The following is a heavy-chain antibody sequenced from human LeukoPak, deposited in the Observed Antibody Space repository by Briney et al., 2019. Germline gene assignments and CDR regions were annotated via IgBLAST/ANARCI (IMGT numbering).Heavy chain of an antibody. Sequence: GGSLRLSCAASEFTFSSYGMHWVRQAPGKGLEWVAVISFDGNTQYLADSVRGRFTISRDNSKTTLDLQMNSLRTEDTALYYCTRASGSYSNFDYWGQGTLVTVSS. CDR2: ISFDGNTQ. CDR1: EFTFSSYG. J-gene: IGHJ4*02. V-gene: IGHV3-30*19. D-gene: IGHD1-26*01. CDR3: TRASGSYSNFDY.